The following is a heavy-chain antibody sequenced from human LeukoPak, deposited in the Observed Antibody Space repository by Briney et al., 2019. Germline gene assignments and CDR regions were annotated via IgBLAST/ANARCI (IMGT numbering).Heavy chain of an antibody. CDR1: GGSISSYY. D-gene: IGHD3-22*01. V-gene: IGHV4-59*01. CDR2: IYYSGST. Sequence: SETLSLTCTVSGGSISSYYWSWIRQPPGKGLEWIGYIYYSGSTNYNPSLKSRVTISVDTSKNQFSLKLSSVTAADTAVYCCARGYYYDSSGYFPTFDYWGQGTLVTVSS. J-gene: IGHJ4*02. CDR3: ARGYYYDSSGYFPTFDY.